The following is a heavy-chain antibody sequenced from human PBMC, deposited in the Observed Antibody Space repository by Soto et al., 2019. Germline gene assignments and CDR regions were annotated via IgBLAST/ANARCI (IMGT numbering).Heavy chain of an antibody. V-gene: IGHV4-34*01. CDR2: INHSGGA. D-gene: IGHD2-2*01. Sequence: PWETLSLTCAVYGGSFRGYYWTWIRQPPGKGLEWIGEINHSGGANYNPSLKSRVTISVDRSKNQISLKLTSVTAADTAIYYCVRGAPAAIGPQGEYWGQGNLVTVSS. CDR1: GGSFRGYY. J-gene: IGHJ4*02. CDR3: VRGAPAAIGPQGEY.